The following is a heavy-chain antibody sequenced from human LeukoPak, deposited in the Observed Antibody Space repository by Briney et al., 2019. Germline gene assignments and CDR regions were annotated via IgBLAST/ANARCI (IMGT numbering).Heavy chain of an antibody. D-gene: IGHD3-16*01. Sequence: SETLSLTCAVYGGSFSGYYWSWIRQPPGKGLERVGEINHSGSTNYNPYLTSRVTISVATSKNQFSLKLSSVIAADTAVYYCARGFGGFMITFGGVSHFDYWGQGTLVTVSS. CDR1: GGSFSGYY. CDR2: INHSGST. CDR3: ARGFGGFMITFGGVSHFDY. J-gene: IGHJ4*02. V-gene: IGHV4-34*01.